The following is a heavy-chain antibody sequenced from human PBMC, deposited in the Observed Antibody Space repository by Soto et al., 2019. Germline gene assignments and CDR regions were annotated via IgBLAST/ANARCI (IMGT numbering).Heavy chain of an antibody. V-gene: IGHV4-39*01. Sequence: SESLSLTCTVSGGSISSSSYYWGWIRQPPGKGLEWIGSIYYSGSTYYNPSLKSRVTISVDTSKNQFSLKLSSVTAADTAMYYCARQGIAAAGRYYYYYGMDVWGQGTTVTVSS. J-gene: IGHJ6*02. D-gene: IGHD6-13*01. CDR1: GGSISSSSYY. CDR2: IYYSGST. CDR3: ARQGIAAAGRYYYYYGMDV.